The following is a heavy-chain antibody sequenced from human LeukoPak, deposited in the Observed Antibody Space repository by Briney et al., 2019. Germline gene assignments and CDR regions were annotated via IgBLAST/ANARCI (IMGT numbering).Heavy chain of an antibody. CDR3: ARVLGYCSSTNCYDWYFDL. CDR1: GGSISTYY. CDR2: VYYRGSS. J-gene: IGHJ2*01. Sequence: PSETLSLTCTVSGGSISTYYWSWIRQPPGRGVEWVGYVYYRGSSNYNHSLKSRVTISVDTSKKQFSLRLTSVTAADTAVYYCARVLGYCSSTNCYDWYFDLWGRGTLVTVCS. V-gene: IGHV4-59*01. D-gene: IGHD2-2*01.